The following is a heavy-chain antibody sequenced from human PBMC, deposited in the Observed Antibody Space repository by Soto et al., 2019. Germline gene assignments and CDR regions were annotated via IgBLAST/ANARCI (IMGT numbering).Heavy chain of an antibody. V-gene: IGHV3-33*01. J-gene: IGHJ4*02. CDR2: IWSDGSYK. D-gene: IGHD1-26*01. Sequence: QVQLVESGGGVVQPGRSLRLSCAASGFTFSTYGMHWVRQAPGKGLEWVAVIWSDGSYKDYTDTIEGRFTISRDNYKNTLSLQVNSLRAGDTALYYCARDLDSGSYAYWGQGTLVTVSS. CDR1: GFTFSTYG. CDR3: ARDLDSGSYAY.